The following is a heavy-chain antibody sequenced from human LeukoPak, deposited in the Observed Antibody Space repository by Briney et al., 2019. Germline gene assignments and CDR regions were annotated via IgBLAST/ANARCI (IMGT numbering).Heavy chain of an antibody. D-gene: IGHD1-14*01. CDR2: INPSGGST. V-gene: IGHV1-46*01. CDR3: ARDNPPGYFDY. CDR1: GYTFTIYY. Sequence: ASVKVSCKASGYTFTIYYMHWVRQAPGQGLEWMGIINPSGGSTSYAQKFQGRVTMTRDTSTSTVYMELSSLRSEDTAVYYCARDNPPGYFDYWGQGTLVTVSS. J-gene: IGHJ4*02.